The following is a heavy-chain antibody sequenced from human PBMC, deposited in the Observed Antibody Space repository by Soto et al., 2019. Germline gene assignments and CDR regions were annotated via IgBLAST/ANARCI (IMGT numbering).Heavy chain of an antibody. CDR1: GFTFGNYG. D-gene: IGHD3-16*01. CDR3: ARTDTGGTYFEF. J-gene: IGHJ4*02. CDR2: TSYDGNNK. Sequence: QVQLVDSGGDVVQPGGSLRLSCTGSGFTFGNYGMHWVRQAPGKGLEWVASTSYDGNNKYYADSLKGRFTISRDNSKKTVSLQMESLSAEDSAVYFCARTDTGGTYFEFWGRGTLVTVSS. V-gene: IGHV3-30*03.